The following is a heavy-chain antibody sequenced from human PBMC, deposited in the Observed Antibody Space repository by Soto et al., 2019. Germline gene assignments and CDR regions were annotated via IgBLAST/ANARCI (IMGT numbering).Heavy chain of an antibody. J-gene: IGHJ6*02. Sequence: PGGSLRLSFAASGFTFSSYGMHWVRQAPGKGLEWVSFISYDGSNKYYADSVKVRFTISRDNSKNTLYLQMNSLRAEDTAVYYCAKDPGVAGFYYYGMHXWGQGTTVTVS. CDR1: GFTFSSYG. D-gene: IGHD6-19*01. V-gene: IGHV3-30*18. CDR3: AKDPGVAGFYYYGMHX. CDR2: ISYDGSNK.